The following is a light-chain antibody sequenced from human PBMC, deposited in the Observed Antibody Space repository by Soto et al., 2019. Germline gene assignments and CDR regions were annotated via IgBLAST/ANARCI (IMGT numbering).Light chain of an antibody. J-gene: IGKJ4*01. CDR1: KGISNY. CDR3: HTYNTAPLT. Sequence: DIQMAQSPSSLSASIGDRVTMTCRASKGISNYLAWYQQKPGRVPKLLIYSASTLQSGVPSRFSGSGSGTDFTLTISILQPADVATYDFHTYNTAPLTFGGGPKV. V-gene: IGKV1-27*01. CDR2: SAS.